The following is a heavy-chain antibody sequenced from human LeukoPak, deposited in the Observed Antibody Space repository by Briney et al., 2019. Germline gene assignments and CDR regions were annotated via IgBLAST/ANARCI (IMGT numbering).Heavy chain of an antibody. CDR1: GGSISSYY. J-gene: IGHJ4*02. CDR2: IYSGGTT. D-gene: IGHD3-10*01. CDR3: ARGSSGVIDY. Sequence: ETLSLTCTVSGGSISSYYWSWVRQAPGKGLEWVSAIYSGGTTYYADSVKGRFTISRDNSKNTLYFQMNSLRVEDTAVYYCARGSSGVIDYWGQGTLVTVSS. V-gene: IGHV3-53*01.